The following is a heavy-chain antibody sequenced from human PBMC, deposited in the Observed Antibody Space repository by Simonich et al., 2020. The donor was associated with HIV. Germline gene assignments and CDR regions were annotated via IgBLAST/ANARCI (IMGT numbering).Heavy chain of an antibody. CDR1: GFTFSTYW. V-gene: IGHV3-74*01. D-gene: IGHD2-8*02. J-gene: IGHJ3*02. CDR2: VNSDGRST. CDR3: ARDLVGSAFDI. Sequence: EVQLVESGGDLVQPGGSLRLSCAASGFTFSTYWMHWVRQAPGKGLVWVSRVNSDGRSTSYADSVKGRFTISRDNAKNTLYLQMSSLRAEDTAVYYCARDLVGSAFDIWGQGTMVTVSS.